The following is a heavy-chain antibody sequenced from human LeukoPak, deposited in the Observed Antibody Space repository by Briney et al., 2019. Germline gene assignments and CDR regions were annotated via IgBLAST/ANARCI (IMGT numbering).Heavy chain of an antibody. J-gene: IGHJ5*02. CDR2: ISWNSESI. Sequence: GGSLRLSCAASGFTFDDYAMYWVRQAPGNGLEWVSGISWNSESIDYADSVKGRFTISRDNAKNFLYLQMNSLRPEDTALYYCVKEARNDGDYFDPWGQGTLVTVSS. CDR3: VKEARNDGDYFDP. V-gene: IGHV3-9*01. D-gene: IGHD4-17*01. CDR1: GFTFDDYA.